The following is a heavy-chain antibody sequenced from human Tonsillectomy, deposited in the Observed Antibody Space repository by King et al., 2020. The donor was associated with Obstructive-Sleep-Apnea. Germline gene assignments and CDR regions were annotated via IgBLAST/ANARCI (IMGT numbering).Heavy chain of an antibody. CDR3: ARGEDYYGSSGYHR. Sequence: VQLPQWGAGLLKPSETLSLTCAVSGGSLSGYYWSWIRQPPGKGLEWIGEINHSGSTNYNPSLKSRVTISVDTSKNQFSLKLSSVTAADTAVYYCARGEDYYGSSGYHRWGQGTLVTVSS. CDR2: INHSGST. J-gene: IGHJ5*02. V-gene: IGHV4-34*01. CDR1: GGSLSGYY. D-gene: IGHD3-22*01.